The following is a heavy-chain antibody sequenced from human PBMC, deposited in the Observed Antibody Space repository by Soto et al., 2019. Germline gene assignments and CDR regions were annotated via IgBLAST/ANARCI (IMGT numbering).Heavy chain of an antibody. CDR3: AHPRGYGVFDAVDI. CDR2: ITSSGDSA. D-gene: IGHD4-17*01. J-gene: IGHJ3*02. CDR1: GFIFSTYA. Sequence: GGSLRLSCAASGFIFSTYAMNWVRQAPGKGLEWVSAITSSGDSAYYAESVRGRFTISRDNSINTLYLQMRSLRPEDTAVYYCAHPRGYGVFDAVDIWGQGTMVTVSS. V-gene: IGHV3-23*01.